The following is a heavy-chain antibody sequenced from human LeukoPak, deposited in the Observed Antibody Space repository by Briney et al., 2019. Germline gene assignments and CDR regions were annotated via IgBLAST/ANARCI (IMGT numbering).Heavy chain of an antibody. CDR2: ISSSSSYI. V-gene: IGHV3-21*01. CDR3: ARARYCSGGSCYSGDFDY. CDR1: GFTFSSYS. D-gene: IGHD2-15*01. Sequence: PGGSLRLSCAASGFTFSSYSMNWVRQAPGKGLEWVSSISSSSSYIYYADSVKGRFTISRDNAKNSLYLQMNSLRAEDTAVYYCARARYCSGGSCYSGDFDYWGQGTLVTVSS. J-gene: IGHJ4*02.